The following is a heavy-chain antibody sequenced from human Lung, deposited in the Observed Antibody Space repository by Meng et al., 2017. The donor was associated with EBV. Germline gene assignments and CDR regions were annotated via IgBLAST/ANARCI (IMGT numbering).Heavy chain of an antibody. CDR2: IYNSGST. CDR1: GDSISDYF. V-gene: IGHV4-59*06. CDR3: AREGRSHQVGVSVY. J-gene: IGHJ4*02. Sequence: VQRQGSGPVLVNSPWTLSLTFTVSGDSISDYFWNWIRQPAGKGLEWIGYIYNSGSTYYNPSLKSRVTISVDTSKNQFSLKLRFVTAADTAVYYCAREGRSHQVGVSVYWGQGNLVTVSS. D-gene: IGHD2-21*01.